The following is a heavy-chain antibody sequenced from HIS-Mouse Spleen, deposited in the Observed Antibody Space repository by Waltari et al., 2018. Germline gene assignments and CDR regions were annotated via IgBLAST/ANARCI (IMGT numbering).Heavy chain of an antibody. V-gene: IGHV1-8*01. Sequence: QVQLVQSGAEVKKPGASVKFSCKASGYTFPSYDINWVRQATGQGLEWMGWMNPNSGNTGYAQKFQGRVTMTRNTSISTAYMELSSLRSEDTAVYYCARGHDYSNYFDYWGQGTLVTVSS. D-gene: IGHD4-4*01. CDR2: MNPNSGNT. J-gene: IGHJ4*02. CDR3: ARGHDYSNYFDY. CDR1: GYTFPSYD.